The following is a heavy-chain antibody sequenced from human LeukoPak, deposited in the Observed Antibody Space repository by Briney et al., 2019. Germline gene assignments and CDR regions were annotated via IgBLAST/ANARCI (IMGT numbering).Heavy chain of an antibody. CDR1: GYSFTNYW. CDR3: ATYAGSSSKYFQD. Sequence: GESLKISCKASGYSFTNYWIGWVRQMPGKVLEWMGIIYPGESDTRYSPSFQGQVTISADKSISTAYLQRSSLQASDTAMYYCATYAGSSSKYFQDWGQGTLVTVSS. V-gene: IGHV5-51*01. CDR2: IYPGESDT. D-gene: IGHD3-10*01. J-gene: IGHJ1*01.